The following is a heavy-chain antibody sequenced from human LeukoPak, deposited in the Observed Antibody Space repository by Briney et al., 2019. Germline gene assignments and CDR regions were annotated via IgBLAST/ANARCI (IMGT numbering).Heavy chain of an antibody. CDR2: ISESSSHT. V-gene: IGHV3-21*06. J-gene: IGHJ6*02. CDR3: ARDRAARARIGGMDV. CDR1: RFIFSSFS. Sequence: GGSLRPSCAVSRFIFSSFSMNWVRQAPGKGLEWVSYISESSSHTYYADSVKGRFTISRDNAKNSLYLQMNSLSVEDAGTYYCARDRAARARIGGMDVWGQGTTVIVSS. D-gene: IGHD5-24*01.